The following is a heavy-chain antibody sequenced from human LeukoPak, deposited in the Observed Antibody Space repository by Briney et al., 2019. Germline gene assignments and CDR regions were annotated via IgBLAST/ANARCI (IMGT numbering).Heavy chain of an antibody. D-gene: IGHD3-22*01. V-gene: IGHV1-8*03. CDR2: MNPNSGNT. CDR1: GYTFTSYD. Sequence: ASVKVSCKAPGYTFTSYDINWVRQATGQGLEWMGWMNPNSGNTGYAQKFQGRVTITRNTSISTAYMELSSLRSEDTAVYYCARGNSSGYHCDYWGQGTLVTVSS. J-gene: IGHJ4*02. CDR3: ARGNSSGYHCDY.